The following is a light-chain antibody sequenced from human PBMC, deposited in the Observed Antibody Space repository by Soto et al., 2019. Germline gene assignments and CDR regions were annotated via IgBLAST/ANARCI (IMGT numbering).Light chain of an antibody. CDR2: RAS. V-gene: IGKV3-20*01. J-gene: IGKJ2*01. CDR1: QTVDSTY. CDR3: QQYDTSPPLYT. Sequence: EVVLTQSPGTLSLSPGERATLSCRASQTVDSTYLSWYQQKPGQAPRLLIYRASSRAAGVPDRFSGSWSGTDFTLTISKLDHEDFAVYYCQQYDTSPPLYTFGQGTKLEIK.